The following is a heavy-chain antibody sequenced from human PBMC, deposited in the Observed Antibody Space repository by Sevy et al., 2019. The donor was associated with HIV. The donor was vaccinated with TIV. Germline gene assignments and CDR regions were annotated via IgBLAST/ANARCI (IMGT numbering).Heavy chain of an antibody. CDR2: ISAYNGNT. V-gene: IGHV1-18*01. J-gene: IGHJ6*02. D-gene: IGHD6-13*01. Sequence: ASVKVSCKASGYTFTSYGISWVRQAPGQGLEWMGWISAYNGNTNYAQKPQGRVTMTTDTSTSTAYMELRSLRSDDTAVYYCARVWAAAGTPPIYYYYYGMDVWGQGTTVTVSS. CDR1: GYTFTSYG. CDR3: ARVWAAAGTPPIYYYYYGMDV.